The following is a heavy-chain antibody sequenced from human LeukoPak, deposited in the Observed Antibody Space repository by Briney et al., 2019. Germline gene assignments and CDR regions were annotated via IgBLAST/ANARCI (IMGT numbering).Heavy chain of an antibody. CDR1: GGSSISYY. CDR3: ARGASKKAFDI. V-gene: IGHV4-4*07. Sequence: KPSETLSLTCTVSGGSSISYYWSWIRQPAGKGLEWIGRIYTSGSTNYNPSLKSRVTISVDKSKNQFSLKLSSVTAADTAVYYCARGASKKAFDIWGQGTMVTVSS. CDR2: IYTSGST. J-gene: IGHJ3*02.